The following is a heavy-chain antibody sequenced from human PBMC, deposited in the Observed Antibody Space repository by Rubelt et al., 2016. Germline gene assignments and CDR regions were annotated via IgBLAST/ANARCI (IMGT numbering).Heavy chain of an antibody. D-gene: IGHD3-3*01. V-gene: IGHV1-69*01. CDR2: IIPIFGTA. CDR1: GGTFSSYA. CDR3: ATGGDFGVVIPNWFDP. Sequence: QVQLVQSGAEVKKPGSSVKVSCKASGGTFSSYAISWVRQAPAQGLAWMGGIIPIFGTANYAQKFQGRGRITADESTSTAYMELSSLRAEDTTVYYCATGGDFGVVIPNWFDPWGQGTLVTVSS. J-gene: IGHJ5*02.